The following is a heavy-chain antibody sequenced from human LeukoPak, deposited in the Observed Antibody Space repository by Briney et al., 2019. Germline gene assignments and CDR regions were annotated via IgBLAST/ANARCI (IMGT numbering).Heavy chain of an antibody. J-gene: IGHJ4*02. V-gene: IGHV5-51*01. CDR1: GYSFTSYW. CDR3: ARLIVRWTNPYYFDY. CDR2: IYPGDSDT. D-gene: IGHD3-22*01. Sequence: GESLKISCKGSGYSFTSYWIGWVRQMPGKGLEWMGIIYPGDSDTRYSPSFQGQVTISADKSISTAYLQWSSLKASDTAMYYSARLIVRWTNPYYFDYWGQGTLVTVSS.